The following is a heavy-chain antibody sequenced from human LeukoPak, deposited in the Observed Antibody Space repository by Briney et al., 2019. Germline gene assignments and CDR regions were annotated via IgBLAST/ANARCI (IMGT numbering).Heavy chain of an antibody. CDR2: ISGSGGST. CDR1: GFTFSSYG. Sequence: GGTLRLSCAASGFTFSSYGMSWVRQAPGKGLEWVSAISGSGGSTYYADSVKGRFTISRDNSKNTLYLQMNSLRVEDTALYYCVNSGFDPWGQGTLVTVSS. J-gene: IGHJ5*02. D-gene: IGHD3-10*01. CDR3: VNSGFDP. V-gene: IGHV3-23*01.